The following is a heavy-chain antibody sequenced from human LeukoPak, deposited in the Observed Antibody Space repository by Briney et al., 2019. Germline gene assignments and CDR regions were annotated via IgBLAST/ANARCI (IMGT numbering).Heavy chain of an antibody. Sequence: SETLSLTCAVYGGSFSGYYWSWIRQPPGKGLEWIGEINHSGSTNYNPSLKSRVTISVDTSKNQFSLKLSSVTAADTAVYYCVRYYGSGSYYGFDYWGQGTLVTVSS. CDR2: INHSGST. D-gene: IGHD3-10*01. CDR3: VRYYGSGSYYGFDY. J-gene: IGHJ4*02. V-gene: IGHV4-34*01. CDR1: GGSFSGYY.